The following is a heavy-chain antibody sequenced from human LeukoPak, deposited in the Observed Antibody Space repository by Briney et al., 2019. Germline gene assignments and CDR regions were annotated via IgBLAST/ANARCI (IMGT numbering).Heavy chain of an antibody. CDR1: GFMFGTYA. D-gene: IGHD3-3*01. V-gene: IGHV3-23*01. CDR2: ITATATTS. J-gene: IGHJ4*02. Sequence: GGSLRLSCAASGFMFGTYAMSWVRQAPGKGLEWVAAITATATTSYFADSVKGRFTISRDNSRNTLYLQMSSLRADDTAIYYCAKDRRVRGYYFLGRGGYFDYWGQGSLVTVSS. CDR3: AKDRRVRGYYFLGRGGYFDY.